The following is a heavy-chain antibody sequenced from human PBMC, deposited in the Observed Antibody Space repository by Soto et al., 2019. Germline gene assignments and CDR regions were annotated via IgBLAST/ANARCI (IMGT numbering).Heavy chain of an antibody. CDR1: GFTFSNNG. V-gene: IGHV3-30*18. J-gene: IGHJ4*01. D-gene: IGHD6-13*01. CDR3: VNDKGAAAGFDY. CDR2: ISYEGSEK. Sequence: QVHLVESGGGVVQPGRSLRLSCSASGFTFSNNGMHWGRQAPGKGLEWMGVISYEGSEKYYAGSVKGRFTISRDNSKNTLYLQMVSMTVEDTGIFLRVNDKGAAAGFDYWGSGMLVHVSS.